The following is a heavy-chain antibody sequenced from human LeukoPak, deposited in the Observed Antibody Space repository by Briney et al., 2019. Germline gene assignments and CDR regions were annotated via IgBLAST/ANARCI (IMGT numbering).Heavy chain of an antibody. J-gene: IGHJ6*03. Sequence: PSETLCLTCTLSGGSISSYYWTWIRQPPGKGLEWIGYVDHTGSTKFNPSLNGRVSISRDTSNNFFSLRLRSVTAADTAVYFCARGRVSSSTWYSTYYYFFYMDFWGKGTTVTVSS. CDR2: VDHTGST. CDR3: ARGRVSSSTWYSTYYYFFYMDF. CDR1: GGSISSYY. V-gene: IGHV4-59*01. D-gene: IGHD4-11*01.